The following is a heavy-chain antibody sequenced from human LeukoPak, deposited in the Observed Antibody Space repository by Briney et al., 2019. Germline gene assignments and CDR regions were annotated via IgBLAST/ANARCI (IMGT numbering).Heavy chain of an antibody. D-gene: IGHD2-2*01. CDR1: AFTFTTYT. CDR2: ICGANNST. J-gene: IGHJ5*02. Sequence: GGSLRLSCVASAFTFTTYTMKWVRQAPGKGLEWVSSICGANNSTHYADSVKGRFTISRDNTKNSLYLQMNSLRVEDTAVYYCARGYCSSTRCFDPWGQGTLVTVSS. V-gene: IGHV3-21*01. CDR3: ARGYCSSTRCFDP.